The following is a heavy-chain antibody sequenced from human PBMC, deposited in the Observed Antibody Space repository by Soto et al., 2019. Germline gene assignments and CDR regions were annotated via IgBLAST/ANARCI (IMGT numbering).Heavy chain of an antibody. D-gene: IGHD3-16*01. J-gene: IGHJ6*02. CDR2: MNAKSGDT. CDR3: ARGHPFNYAGFDV. CDR1: GYTFSDFD. Sequence: GASVKVSCKASGYTFSDFDINWLRQASGQGPEWMGWMNAKSGDTFFAQRFQGKFNMTWDTSLSTAYMEVGSLTSDDTAIYYCARGHPFNYAGFDVWGQGTTVTVSS. V-gene: IGHV1-8*01.